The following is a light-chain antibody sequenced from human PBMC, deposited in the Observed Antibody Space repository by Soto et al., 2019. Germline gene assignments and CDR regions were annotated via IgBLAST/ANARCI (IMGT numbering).Light chain of an antibody. Sequence: EIVLTQSPDTLSFSPGERATLSCRASQSIDSRWLAWNQQKPGQAPRLLIYTTSSRATGIPDRFSGSGSGTDFTLTISRLEPEDFAVYYCQLVDGSVTFGGGTKVEMK. J-gene: IGKJ4*01. CDR3: QLVDGSVT. CDR2: TTS. CDR1: QSIDSRW. V-gene: IGKV3-20*01.